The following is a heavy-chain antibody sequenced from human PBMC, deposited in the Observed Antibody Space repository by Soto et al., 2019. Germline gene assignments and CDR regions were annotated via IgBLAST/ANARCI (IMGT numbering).Heavy chain of an antibody. Sequence: PGGSLRLSCAASGFTFSNAWMSWVRQAPGKGLEWVGRIKSKTDGGTTDYAAPVKGRFTISRDDSKNTLYLQMNSLKTEDTAVYYCTTKGTNFWSYYYYYYGMDVWGQGATVTVSS. CDR3: TTKGTNFWSYYYYYYGMDV. CDR2: IKSKTDGGTT. CDR1: GFTFSNAW. J-gene: IGHJ6*02. V-gene: IGHV3-15*01. D-gene: IGHD3-3*01.